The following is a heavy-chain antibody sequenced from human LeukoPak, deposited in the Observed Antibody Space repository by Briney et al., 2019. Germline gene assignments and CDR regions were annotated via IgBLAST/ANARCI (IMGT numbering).Heavy chain of an antibody. J-gene: IGHJ4*02. Sequence: LSETLSLTCTVSGGSISSGGYYWSWIRQHPGKGLEWIGYIHYSGRTYYNPSLKSRATISVDTSKNQFSLKLSSVTAADTAVYYCARGRPGVFDYWGQGTLVTVS. V-gene: IGHV4-31*03. CDR1: GGSISSGGYY. CDR2: IHYSGRT. CDR3: ARGRPGVFDY.